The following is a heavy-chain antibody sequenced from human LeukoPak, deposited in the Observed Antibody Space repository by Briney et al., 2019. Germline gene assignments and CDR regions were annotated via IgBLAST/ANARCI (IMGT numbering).Heavy chain of an antibody. CDR3: ARDLRLIDY. D-gene: IGHD3-3*01. CDR2: INFSGGT. V-gene: IGHV1-2*02. J-gene: IGHJ4*02. Sequence: GASVKVSCKASGYPFSSFYMHWLRQAHGQGLEWMGWINFSGGTQYAEKFRGRVTITRDTSMATAYMELTSLTSDDTAVYYCARDLRLIDYWGQGTLVTVYS. CDR1: GYPFSSFY.